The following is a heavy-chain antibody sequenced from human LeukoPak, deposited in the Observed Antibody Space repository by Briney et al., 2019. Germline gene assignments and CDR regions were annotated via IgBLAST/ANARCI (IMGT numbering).Heavy chain of an antibody. J-gene: IGHJ4*02. V-gene: IGHV3-23*01. CDR3: ARDFRWLQLGIFDY. CDR2: ISGSGGST. Sequence: GGSLRLSCAASGFTFSSYAMSWVRQAPGKGLEWVSAISGSGGSTYYADSVKGRFTISRDNSKNTLYLQMNSLRAEDTAVYYCARDFRWLQLGIFDYWGQGTLVTVSS. D-gene: IGHD5-24*01. CDR1: GFTFSSYA.